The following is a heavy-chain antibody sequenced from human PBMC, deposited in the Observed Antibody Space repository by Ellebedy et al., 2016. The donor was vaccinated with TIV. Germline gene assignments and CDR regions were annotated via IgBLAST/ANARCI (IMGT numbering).Heavy chain of an antibody. CDR3: ANAGGYCSSTSCPGDY. Sequence: GGSLRLSXTTSGFTFSSYAMTWVRQAPGKGLEWVSSISGSGGITYYADSVKGRFTISRDNSKNTLYLQMNSLRAEDTAVYYCANAGGYCSSTSCPGDYWGQGTLVTVSS. CDR2: ISGSGGIT. V-gene: IGHV3-23*01. D-gene: IGHD2-2*01. CDR1: GFTFSSYA. J-gene: IGHJ4*02.